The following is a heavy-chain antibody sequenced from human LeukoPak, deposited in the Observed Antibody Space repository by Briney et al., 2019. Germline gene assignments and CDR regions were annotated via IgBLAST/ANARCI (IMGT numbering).Heavy chain of an antibody. D-gene: IGHD3-22*01. CDR2: INPNSGGT. CDR3: ARASYYYDSSGYPGYYFDY. Sequence: ASVKVSCKSSGYTFTDYYMHWVRQPPAQGLEWMGWINPNSGGTNYAQKFQGRVTMTRDTSISTAYMELSRLRSDDTAVYYCARASYYYDSSGYPGYYFDYWGQGTLVTVSS. V-gene: IGHV1-2*02. CDR1: GYTFTDYY. J-gene: IGHJ4*02.